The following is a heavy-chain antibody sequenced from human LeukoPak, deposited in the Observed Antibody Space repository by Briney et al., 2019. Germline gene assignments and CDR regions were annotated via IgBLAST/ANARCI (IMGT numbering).Heavy chain of an antibody. V-gene: IGHV4-34*01. D-gene: IGHD6-13*01. CDR2: INHSGST. CDR1: GGSFSAYY. Sequence: TPSETLSLTCAVYGGSFSAYYWSWIRRPPGKGLEWIGEINHSGSTNYNPSLKSRVTISVDTSKNQFSLKLSSVTAADTAVYYCARESVLAAADYWGQGTLVTVSS. J-gene: IGHJ4*02. CDR3: ARESVLAAADY.